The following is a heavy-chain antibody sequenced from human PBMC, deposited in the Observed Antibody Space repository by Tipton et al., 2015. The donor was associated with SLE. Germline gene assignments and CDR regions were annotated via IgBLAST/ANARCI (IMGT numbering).Heavy chain of an antibody. D-gene: IGHD4-17*01. J-gene: IGHJ5*02. Sequence: TLSLTCTVSGGSIGSRSHYWGWIRQIPGKGLEWIGSIYYSGRTYYNPSLKSRVTVSVDTSKNQFSLNLKSVTAADTAVHYCARQGAAVTMSGWFDPWGQGTLVTVSS. CDR1: GGSIGSRSHY. CDR3: ARQGAAVTMSGWFDP. CDR2: IYYSGRT. V-gene: IGHV4-39*01.